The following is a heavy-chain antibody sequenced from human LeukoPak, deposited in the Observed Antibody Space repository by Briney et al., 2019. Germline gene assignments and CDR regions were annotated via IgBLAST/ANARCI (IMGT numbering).Heavy chain of an antibody. J-gene: IGHJ3*02. CDR1: GGSISSYY. CDR3: ARAPGSYYVHGAFDI. V-gene: IGHV4-59*01. D-gene: IGHD3-10*01. CDR2: IYYSRST. Sequence: SETLSLTCTASGGSISSYYWSWIRQPPGKGLEWIAYIYYSRSTNYNPSLKSRVTISVDTSKNQFSLNLSSVTAADQDVYYCARAPGSYYVHGAFDIWGQGTMVTVSS.